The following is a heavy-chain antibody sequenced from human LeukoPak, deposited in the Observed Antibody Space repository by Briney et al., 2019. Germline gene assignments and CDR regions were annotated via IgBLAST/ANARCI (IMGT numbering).Heavy chain of an antibody. D-gene: IGHD3-10*01. V-gene: IGHV3-23*01. Sequence: GGSLRLSCAASGFTLSSYDMSWVRQAPGKGLEWVSSIGARGGSTKYADSVKGRFTSSRDNSKNTVYLEMNSLRAEDTAVYCCAKVMKGSERLTMVRGVIIKTAGLYYMDVWGKGTTVTVSS. CDR2: IGARGGST. CDR1: GFTLSSYD. J-gene: IGHJ6*03. CDR3: AKVMKGSERLTMVRGVIIKTAGLYYMDV.